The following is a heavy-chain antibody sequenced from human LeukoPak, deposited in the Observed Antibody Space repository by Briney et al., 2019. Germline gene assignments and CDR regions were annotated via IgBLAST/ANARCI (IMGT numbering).Heavy chain of an antibody. CDR1: GGSFSGYY. Sequence: SETLSLTCAVYGGSFSGYYWSWIRQPPGKGLEWIGEINHSGSTNYNPSLKSRVTISVDTSKNQFSLKLSSVTAADTAVYYCARGQRYDFWSGYLDYWGQGTLVTVSS. CDR3: ARGQRYDFWSGYLDY. CDR2: INHSGST. D-gene: IGHD3-3*01. J-gene: IGHJ4*02. V-gene: IGHV4-34*01.